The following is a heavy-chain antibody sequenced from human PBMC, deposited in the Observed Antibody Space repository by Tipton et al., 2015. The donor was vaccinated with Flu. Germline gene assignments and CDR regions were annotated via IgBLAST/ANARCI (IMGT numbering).Heavy chain of an antibody. CDR3: ASAISPYDFWSGYLDY. D-gene: IGHD3-3*01. Sequence: SLRLSCAASGFTFSSYGMHWVRQAPGKWLEWVAVISYDGSNKYYADSVKGRFTISRDNSKNTLYLQMNSLRAEDTAVYYCASAISPYDFWSGYLDYWGQGTLVTVSS. CDR1: GFTFSSYG. V-gene: IGHV3-30*03. CDR2: ISYDGSNK. J-gene: IGHJ4*02.